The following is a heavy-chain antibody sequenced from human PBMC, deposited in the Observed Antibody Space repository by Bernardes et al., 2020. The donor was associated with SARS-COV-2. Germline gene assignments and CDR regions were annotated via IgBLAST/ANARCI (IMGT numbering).Heavy chain of an antibody. V-gene: IGHV4-34*01. J-gene: IGHJ4*02. Sequence: SETLSLTCAVYGGSFSGYYWSWIRQPPGKGLEWIGEINHSGSTNYNPSLKSRVTISVDTSKNQFSLKLSSVTAADTAVYYCARALVFYGSSWYGSYYFDYWGQGTLVTVSS. CDR1: GGSFSGYY. CDR2: INHSGST. D-gene: IGHD6-13*01. CDR3: ARALVFYGSSWYGSYYFDY.